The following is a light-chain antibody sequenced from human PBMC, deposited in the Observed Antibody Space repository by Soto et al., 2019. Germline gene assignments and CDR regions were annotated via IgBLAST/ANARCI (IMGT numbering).Light chain of an antibody. J-gene: IGKJ1*01. CDR2: DAS. CDR3: QQYGSSPT. Sequence: EIVMTQSPATLSVSPGERVTLSCRASQSVNDNLAWYQQRPGQAPRLLIYDASTRAAGIPASFSGSGSGTDFTLTISSLEPEDFAVYYCQQYGSSPTFGQGTKVDI. V-gene: IGKV3-15*01. CDR1: QSVNDN.